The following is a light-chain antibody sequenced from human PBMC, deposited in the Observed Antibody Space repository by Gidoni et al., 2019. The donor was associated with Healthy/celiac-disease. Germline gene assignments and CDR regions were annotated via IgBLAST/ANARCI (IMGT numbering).Light chain of an antibody. Sequence: EDVLTQSPGTLSLSPGERATLSCRDSQSVSSSYLDWYQQKPGQAPRLLIYGASSMATGIPDRFSGSGSGTDFTLTISRLEPEDFALYYCQQYGSSPYTFGQGTKLEI. V-gene: IGKV3-20*01. CDR1: QSVSSSY. CDR3: QQYGSSPYT. J-gene: IGKJ2*01. CDR2: GAS.